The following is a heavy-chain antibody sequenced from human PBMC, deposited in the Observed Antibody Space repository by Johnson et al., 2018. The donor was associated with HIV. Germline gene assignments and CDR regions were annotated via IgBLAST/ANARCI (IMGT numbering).Heavy chain of an antibody. CDR3: ARQTLRAFDI. J-gene: IGHJ3*02. CDR2: ISYYGPNK. V-gene: IGHV3-30-3*01. CDR1: GFTFNTYA. Sequence: QVQLVESGGGVVQPGRSLRLSCAASGFTFNTYAMNWVRQAPGKGLEWVALISYYGPNKYYADSVKGRFTISRDNSKNTLYLEMNSLRTEETALYYCARQTLRAFDIWGQGAMVTVSS.